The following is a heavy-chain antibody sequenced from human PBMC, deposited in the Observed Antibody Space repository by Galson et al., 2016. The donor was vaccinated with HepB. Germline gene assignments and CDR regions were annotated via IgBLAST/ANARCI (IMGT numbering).Heavy chain of an antibody. D-gene: IGHD2-2*01. CDR3: ARTHYDCSNNNCYLPDYYYYGMDV. CDR1: GGTFSSYA. J-gene: IGHJ6*02. CDR2: ISPIFGTT. V-gene: IGHV1-69*06. Sequence: SVKVSCKASGGTFSSYAISWVRQAPGQGLEWMGGISPIFGTTNYAQKFQGRVTITADKSTSTAYMELTSLRSEDTAVYYCARTHYDCSNNNCYLPDYYYYGMDVWGQGTTVTVSS.